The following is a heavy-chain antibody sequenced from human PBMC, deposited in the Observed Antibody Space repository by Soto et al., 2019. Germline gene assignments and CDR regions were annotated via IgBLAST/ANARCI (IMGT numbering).Heavy chain of an antibody. CDR1: GDSVSSNSAT. CDR2: TYYRSYYRSKWSS. V-gene: IGHV6-1*01. Sequence: SQTLSLTCAISGDSVSSNSATWNLIRQSPSRGLEWLGRTYYRSYYRSKWSSDYAVSVKSRIIISPDTSKNQVPLQLSSVTPEDTAVYYCARDEEVYKYGYGAFDIWGKGTMVTVSS. D-gene: IGHD5-18*01. J-gene: IGHJ3*02. CDR3: ARDEEVYKYGYGAFDI.